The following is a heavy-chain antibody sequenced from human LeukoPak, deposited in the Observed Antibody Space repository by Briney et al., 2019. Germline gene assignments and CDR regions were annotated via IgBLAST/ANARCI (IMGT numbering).Heavy chain of an antibody. D-gene: IGHD3-9*01. CDR1: GGSISRYY. J-gene: IGHJ6*02. CDR2: IYYSGST. V-gene: IGHV4-59*12. Sequence: SETLSLTCTVSGGSISRYYWTWIRQSPGKGLEWIGYIYYSGSTNYNPSLKSRVTTSIDTSKKQLSLKLRSVTAADTAVYYCARDKHYDMLTGYSYYGMDVWGQGTTVTVSS. CDR3: ARDKHYDMLTGYSYYGMDV.